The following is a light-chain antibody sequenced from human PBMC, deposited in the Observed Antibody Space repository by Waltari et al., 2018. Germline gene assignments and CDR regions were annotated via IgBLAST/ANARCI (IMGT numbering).Light chain of an antibody. V-gene: IGLV2-18*02. CDR2: EVI. J-gene: IGLJ3*02. CDR1: NSDVGSHDR. Sequence: QSALTQPPSVSGSPGQSVTISCTGTNSDVGSHDRVSWFQQFPGTAPKLLIYEVINRPSGVPDRFSASKSGNTASLTISGLQGEDEGDYYCISFTTTSTGVFGGGTKVTVL. CDR3: ISFTTTSTGV.